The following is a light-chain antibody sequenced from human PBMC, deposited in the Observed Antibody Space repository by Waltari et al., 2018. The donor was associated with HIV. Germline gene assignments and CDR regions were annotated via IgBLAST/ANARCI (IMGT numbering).Light chain of an antibody. CDR3: SSYTSSSTLYV. Sequence: ALTQPASVSGSPGQSITISCTGTSSDVGGYNYVSWYQQHPGKAPKLMISKVSNRPSGVTNRFSGSKSGNTASLTISGLQVEDEADYYCSSYTSSSTLYVFGTGTKVTVL. CDR1: SSDVGGYNY. V-gene: IGLV2-14*01. J-gene: IGLJ1*01. CDR2: KVS.